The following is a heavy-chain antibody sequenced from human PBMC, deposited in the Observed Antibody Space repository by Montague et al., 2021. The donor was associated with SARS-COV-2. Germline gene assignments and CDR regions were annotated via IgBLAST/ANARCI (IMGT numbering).Heavy chain of an antibody. CDR1: GFTFSSYA. J-gene: IGHJ4*02. V-gene: IGHV3-23*01. CDR2: ISGSGGST. CDR3: AKASWIQLWFRTPHFDY. D-gene: IGHD5-18*01. Sequence: SLRLSCAASGFTFSSYAMSWVRQAPGKGLEWVSAISGSGGSTYYADSVKGRFTISRDNSKNTLYLQMNSLRAEDTAVYYCAKASWIQLWFRTPHFDYWGQGTLATVSS.